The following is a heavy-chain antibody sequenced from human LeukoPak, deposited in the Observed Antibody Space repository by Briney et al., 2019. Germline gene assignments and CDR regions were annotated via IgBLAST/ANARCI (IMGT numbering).Heavy chain of an antibody. Sequence: SETLSLTCAVYGGSFSGYYWSWIRQPPGKGLEWIGEINHSGSTNYNPSLKSRVTISVDTSKNQFSLKLSSVTAADTAVYYCARGRGSYYLPGWGQGTLATVSS. CDR2: INHSGST. D-gene: IGHD1-26*01. CDR3: ARGRGSYYLPG. CDR1: GGSFSGYY. V-gene: IGHV4-34*01. J-gene: IGHJ4*02.